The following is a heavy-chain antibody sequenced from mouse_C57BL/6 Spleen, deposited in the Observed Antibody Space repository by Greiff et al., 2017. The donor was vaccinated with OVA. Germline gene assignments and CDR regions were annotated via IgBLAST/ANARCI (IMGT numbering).Heavy chain of an antibody. D-gene: IGHD1-1*01. CDR2: IDPSDSYT. V-gene: IGHV1-50*01. Sequence: VKLQQPGAELVKPGASVKLSCKASGYTFTSYWMQWVKQRPGQGLEWIGEIDPSDSYTNYNQKFKGKATLTVDTSSSTAYMQLSSLTSEDSAVYYCARKGITTVVVNYFDYWGQGTTLTVSS. CDR3: ARKGITTVVVNYFDY. J-gene: IGHJ2*01. CDR1: GYTFTSYW.